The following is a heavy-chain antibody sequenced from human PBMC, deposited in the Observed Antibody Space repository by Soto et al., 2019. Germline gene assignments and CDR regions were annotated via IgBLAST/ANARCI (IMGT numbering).Heavy chain of an antibody. CDR1: GGTFSSYA. J-gene: IGHJ3*02. V-gene: IGHV1-69*01. CDR2: IIPIFGTA. D-gene: IGHD3-22*01. Sequence: VKVSCKASGGTFSSYAISWVRQAPGQGLEWMGGIIPIFGTANYAQKFQGRVTITADESTSTAYMELSSLRSEDTAVYYCAREGRYYDSSGYYYEAFDIWGQGTMVTVSS. CDR3: AREGRYYDSSGYYYEAFDI.